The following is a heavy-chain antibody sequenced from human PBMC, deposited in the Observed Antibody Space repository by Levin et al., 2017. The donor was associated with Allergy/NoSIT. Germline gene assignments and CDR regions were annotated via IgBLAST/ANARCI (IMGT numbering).Heavy chain of an antibody. CDR2: ISYDGKNE. D-gene: IGHD2-8*02. CDR3: ARNWRSAFDI. J-gene: IGHJ3*02. V-gene: IGHV3-30*03. Sequence: GGSLRLSCAASGFTFSAFGMHWVRQAPGKGLEWVALISYDGKNEYYADSVKGRFTTSKDNAKNSVDLYMTSLRVEDSAVYYCARNWRSAFDIWGQGTMVTVSS. CDR1: GFTFSAFG.